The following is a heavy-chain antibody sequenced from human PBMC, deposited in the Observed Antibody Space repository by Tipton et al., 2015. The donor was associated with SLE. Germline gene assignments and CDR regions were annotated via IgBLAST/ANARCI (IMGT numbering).Heavy chain of an antibody. CDR1: GFTFSSYS. D-gene: IGHD3-16*01. Sequence: SLRLSCVASGFTFSSYSMNWVRQAPGKRLEWVANISPDGSEKYYMDSVKGRFTISRDNAKNSLYLQMNSLRAEDTAVYFCVRDAHRGGDYDYWGQGALVTVSS. J-gene: IGHJ4*02. CDR3: VRDAHRGGDYDY. V-gene: IGHV3-7*01. CDR2: ISPDGSEK.